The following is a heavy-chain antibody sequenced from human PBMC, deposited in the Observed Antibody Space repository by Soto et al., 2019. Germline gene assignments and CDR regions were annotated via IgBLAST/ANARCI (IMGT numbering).Heavy chain of an antibody. Sequence: GSLRLSCAASGFTFTTYAMSWVRQAPGKGLEWVSGISGTGGTSYYAGSVKGRFTISRDSSKSTLYLQMNSLRAEDTAVYYCAKYPEYSVYDGSYFDSWGQGTLVTVSS. CDR3: AKYPEYSVYDGSYFDS. CDR2: ISGTGGTS. V-gene: IGHV3-23*01. J-gene: IGHJ4*02. CDR1: GFTFTTYA. D-gene: IGHD3-22*01.